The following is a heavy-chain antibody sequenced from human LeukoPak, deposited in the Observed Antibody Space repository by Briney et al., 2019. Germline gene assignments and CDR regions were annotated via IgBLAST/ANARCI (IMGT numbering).Heavy chain of an antibody. J-gene: IGHJ4*02. D-gene: IGHD4-17*01. CDR3: ARRFSTTDPFDY. CDR2: IYPGDSDA. CDR1: GYIFTTYW. V-gene: IGHV5-51*01. Sequence: GESLKISCKGSGYIFTTYWIGWVRQMPVKGREWMGIIYPGDSDARYSPSFQGQVTISADKSISTAYLQWSSLKASDTAMYYCARRFSTTDPFDYWGQGTLVTVSS.